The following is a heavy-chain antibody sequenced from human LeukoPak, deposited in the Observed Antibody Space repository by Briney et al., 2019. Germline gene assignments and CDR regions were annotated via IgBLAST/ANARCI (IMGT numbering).Heavy chain of an antibody. J-gene: IGHJ4*02. Sequence: SETLSLTCTVSGGSISSSSYYWGWIRQPPGKGLEWIGSIYYSGSTYYNPSLKSRVTISVDTSKNQFSLKLSSVTAADTAVYYCARGNSDSSGYYLDYWGQGTLVTVSS. CDR2: IYYSGST. D-gene: IGHD3-22*01. V-gene: IGHV4-39*07. CDR3: ARGNSDSSGYYLDY. CDR1: GGSISSSSYY.